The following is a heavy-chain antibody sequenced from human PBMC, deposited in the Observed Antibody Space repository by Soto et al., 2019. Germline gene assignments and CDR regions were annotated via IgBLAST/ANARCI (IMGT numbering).Heavy chain of an antibody. Sequence: SETLSLTCTVSGGSISSYYWSWIRQPPGKGLEWIGYIYYSGSTNYNPSLKSRVTISVDTSKNQFSLKLSSVTAADTAVYYCAREYGDYFDYWGQGTLVTVSS. CDR3: AREYGDYFDY. CDR2: IYYSGST. J-gene: IGHJ4*02. CDR1: GGSISSYY. D-gene: IGHD4-17*01. V-gene: IGHV4-59*01.